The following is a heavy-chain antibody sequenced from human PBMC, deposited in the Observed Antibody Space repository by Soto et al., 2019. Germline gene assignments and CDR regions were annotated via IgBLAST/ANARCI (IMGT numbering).Heavy chain of an antibody. V-gene: IGHV3-23*01. CDR1: GFTFRTYA. Sequence: EVQLLESGGGLVQPGGSLRLSCAASGFTFRTYAMSWVRQAPGKGLEWVSAISASGGRTYYADSVKGRFTISRDNSKNTLYLQMNSLRAEDTAVYYCAEEYDSSGFFDYWGQGTLVTVSS. J-gene: IGHJ4*02. D-gene: IGHD3-22*01. CDR2: ISASGGRT. CDR3: AEEYDSSGFFDY.